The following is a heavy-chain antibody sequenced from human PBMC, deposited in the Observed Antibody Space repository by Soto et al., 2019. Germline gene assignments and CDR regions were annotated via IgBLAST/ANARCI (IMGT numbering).Heavy chain of an antibody. J-gene: IGHJ3*02. Sequence: LRLSCAASGFTFGSHDMSWVRQAPGKVLEWVSSISVSDPGTYYADSVKGRFTLSRDISKNTLFLQMDSLRVEDTALYYCTKGTWLDIWGQGTMVTVSS. D-gene: IGHD6-19*01. CDR3: TKGTWLDI. CDR2: ISVSDPGT. CDR1: GFTFGSHD. V-gene: IGHV3-23*01.